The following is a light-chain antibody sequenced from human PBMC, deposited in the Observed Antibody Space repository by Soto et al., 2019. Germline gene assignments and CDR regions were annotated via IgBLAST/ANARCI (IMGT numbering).Light chain of an antibody. V-gene: IGKV3-11*01. CDR1: QSVSNY. CDR3: QQRSTWPPWT. CDR2: TAS. Sequence: EIVLTQSPATLSLSPGERATLSCRASQSVSNYLAWYQHKPGQAPRLLIYTASSRATGIPARFSVSGSGTDFTLTISSLEPEDFAVYYCQQRSTWPPWTFGQGTKVEVK. J-gene: IGKJ1*01.